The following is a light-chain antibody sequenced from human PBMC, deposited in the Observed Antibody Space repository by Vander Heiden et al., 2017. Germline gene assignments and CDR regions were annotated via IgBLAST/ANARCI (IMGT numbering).Light chain of an antibody. Sequence: SYELTQPPSVSVAPGHTASITCSGDKLGDKYACWYQQKPGQAPVLVIYQDSKRPSGIPERFSGSNSGNTATLTISGTQAMDEADYYCQAWDSSTAGWVFGGGTKLTVL. J-gene: IGLJ3*02. CDR1: KLGDKY. V-gene: IGLV3-1*01. CDR3: QAWDSSTAGWV. CDR2: QDS.